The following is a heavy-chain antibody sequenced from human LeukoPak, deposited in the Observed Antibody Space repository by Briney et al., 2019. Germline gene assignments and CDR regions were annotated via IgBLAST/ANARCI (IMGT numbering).Heavy chain of an antibody. CDR1: GYTFTSYY. CDR2: INPSGGST. J-gene: IGHJ4*02. D-gene: IGHD4-17*01. V-gene: IGHV1-46*01. Sequence: ASVKVSCKASGYTFTSYYMHWVRQAPGQGLEWMGIINPSGGSTSYAQKFQGRVTMTRDMSTSTVYMEPSSLRSEDTAVYYCARDRGTMTTVIYYFDYWGQGTLVTVSS. CDR3: ARDRGTMTTVIYYFDY.